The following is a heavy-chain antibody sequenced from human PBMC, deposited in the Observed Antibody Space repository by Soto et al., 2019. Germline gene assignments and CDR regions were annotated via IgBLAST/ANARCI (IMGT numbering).Heavy chain of an antibody. Sequence: GGSLRLSCAASVFAVSSYAMHWVRQAPGKGLEWVAVISYDGSNKYYADSVKGRFTISRDNSKNTLYLQMNSLRAEDTAVYYCARDYDSSGYTPALFDYWGQGTLVTVSS. D-gene: IGHD3-22*01. CDR2: ISYDGSNK. CDR1: VFAVSSYA. V-gene: IGHV3-30-3*01. CDR3: ARDYDSSGYTPALFDY. J-gene: IGHJ4*02.